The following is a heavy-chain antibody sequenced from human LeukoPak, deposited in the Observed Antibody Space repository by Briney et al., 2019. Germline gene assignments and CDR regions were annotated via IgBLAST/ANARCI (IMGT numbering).Heavy chain of an antibody. Sequence: EASVKVSCKASGYTFTGYYMHWVRQAPGQGLEWMGWINPNSGGTNYAQKFQGRVTMTRDTSISTAYMELSRLRSDDTAVYYCARYRPLYSSSSVVYYYYMDVWGKGTTVTVSS. CDR2: INPNSGGT. J-gene: IGHJ6*03. CDR1: GYTFTGYY. CDR3: ARYRPLYSSSSVVYYYYMDV. V-gene: IGHV1-2*02. D-gene: IGHD6-6*01.